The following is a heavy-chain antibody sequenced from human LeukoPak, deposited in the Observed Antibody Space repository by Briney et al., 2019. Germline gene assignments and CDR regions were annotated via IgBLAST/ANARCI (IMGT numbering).Heavy chain of an antibody. CDR1: GYTLTELS. Sequence: ASVKVSCKVSGYTLTELSMHWVRQAPGKGLEWMGGFDPEDGETIYAQKFQGRVTMTEDTSTDTAYMELSSLRSEDTAVYYCATPMIVVVTYAFDIWGQGTMVTDSS. CDR2: FDPEDGET. CDR3: ATPMIVVVTYAFDI. D-gene: IGHD3-22*01. V-gene: IGHV1-24*01. J-gene: IGHJ3*02.